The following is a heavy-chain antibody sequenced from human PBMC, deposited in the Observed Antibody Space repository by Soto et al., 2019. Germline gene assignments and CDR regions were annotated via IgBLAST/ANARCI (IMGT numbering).Heavy chain of an antibody. D-gene: IGHD2-15*01. V-gene: IGHV3-30-3*01. CDR1: GFTFSSYA. J-gene: IGHJ6*02. Sequence: GRSLRLSCAAAGFTFSSYAMHWVRQAPGKGLEWVAVISYDGSNKYYADSVKGRFTISRGNSKNTLYLQMNSLRAEDTAVYYCARAYCSGGSCKYYYYGMDVWGQGTTVTVSS. CDR3: ARAYCSGGSCKYYYYGMDV. CDR2: ISYDGSNK.